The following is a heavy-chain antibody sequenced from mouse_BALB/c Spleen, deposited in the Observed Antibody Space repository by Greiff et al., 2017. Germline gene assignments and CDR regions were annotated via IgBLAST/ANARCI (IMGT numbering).Heavy chain of an antibody. CDR2: INPYNGAT. J-gene: IGHJ3*01. CDR3: ARVMITTGWFAY. CDR1: GYSFTGYY. D-gene: IGHD2-4*01. V-gene: IGHV1-31*01. Sequence: EVKVVESGPELVKPGASVKISCKASGYSFTGYYMHWVKQSHVKSLEWIGRINPYNGATSYNQNFKDKASLTVDKSSCTAYMVLHSLTSEDSAVYYCARVMITTGWFAYWGQGTLVTVSA.